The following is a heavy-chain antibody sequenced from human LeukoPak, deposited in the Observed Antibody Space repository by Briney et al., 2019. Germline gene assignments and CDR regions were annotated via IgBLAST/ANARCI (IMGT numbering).Heavy chain of an antibody. V-gene: IGHV1-69*13. CDR2: IIPIFGTA. Sequence: SVKVSCKASGYPFSAHFLNWVRQAPGQGLEWMGGIIPIFGTANYAQKFQGRVTITADESTSTAYMELSSLRSEDTAVYYCARDRSLGLAVAGPLGYWGQGTLVTVSS. D-gene: IGHD6-19*01. CDR1: GYPFSAHF. J-gene: IGHJ4*02. CDR3: ARDRSLGLAVAGPLGY.